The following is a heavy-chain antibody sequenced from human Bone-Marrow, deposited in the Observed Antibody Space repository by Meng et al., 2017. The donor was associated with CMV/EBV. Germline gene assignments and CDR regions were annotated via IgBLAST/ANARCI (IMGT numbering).Heavy chain of an antibody. D-gene: IGHD3-22*01. J-gene: IGHJ5*02. V-gene: IGHV4-34*01. Sequence: GSLRLSCTVYGGSLSGYFWTWIRQPPGKGLEWIGEINHGGSTNYNPSLKSRVTISLATSKNQLSLKLTSVTAADTAVYYCARGNSDTSGYYGFKPWGQGTLVTVSS. CDR1: GGSLSGYF. CDR3: ARGNSDTSGYYGFKP. CDR2: INHGGST.